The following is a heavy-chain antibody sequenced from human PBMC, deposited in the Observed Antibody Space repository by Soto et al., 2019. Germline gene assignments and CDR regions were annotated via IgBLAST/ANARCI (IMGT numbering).Heavy chain of an antibody. CDR3: ARGPFSGWYGY. Sequence: QVQLQQWGAGLLKPSETLSLTCAVYGGSFSGYYWSWIRQPPGKGPEWLGEINHSGSTNYNPSLKSRVNISVDTSKDQFSLKLGSVTAADTAVYFCARGPFSGWYGYWGQGTLVTVSS. CDR1: GGSFSGYY. CDR2: INHSGST. V-gene: IGHV4-34*01. J-gene: IGHJ4*02. D-gene: IGHD6-19*01.